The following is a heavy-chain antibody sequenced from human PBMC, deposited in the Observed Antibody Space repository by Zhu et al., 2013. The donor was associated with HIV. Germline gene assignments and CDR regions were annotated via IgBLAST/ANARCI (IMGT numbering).Heavy chain of an antibody. D-gene: IGHD2-21*01. J-gene: IGHJ4*02. CDR1: GYTFTDHH. CDR2: INPKSGGT. CDR3: ARVVTCGDECYSHDY. Sequence: QVQLVQSGAEVKKPGTSVRVSCKTSGYTFTDHHLHWVRQAPGQGLEWMGWINPKSGGTSYANDFKARVTMTRDMSISTVYMELSSLRSEDTAVYYCARVVTCGDECYSHDYWGQGTLVTVSS. V-gene: IGHV1-2*02.